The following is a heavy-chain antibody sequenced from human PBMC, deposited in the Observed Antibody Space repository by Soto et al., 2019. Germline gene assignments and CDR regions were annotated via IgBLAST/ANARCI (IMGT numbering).Heavy chain of an antibody. Sequence: QVQLPESGPGLVKPSGTVSLTCAVSGASISANNWWSWVRQPPGKGLEWIGEVVHWGTTNYNPSLRLRVNISMDKYKTQISLTLSSVTAAESALYYCARHIGVTGTRGFDYWGQGTLVTVSS. J-gene: IGHJ4*02. D-gene: IGHD6-19*01. CDR1: GASISANNW. CDR3: ARHIGVTGTRGFDY. V-gene: IGHV4-4*02. CDR2: VVHWGTT.